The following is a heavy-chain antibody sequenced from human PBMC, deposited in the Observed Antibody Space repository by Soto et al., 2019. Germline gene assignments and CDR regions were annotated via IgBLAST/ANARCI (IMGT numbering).Heavy chain of an antibody. CDR1: GFTFSSYG. CDR2: ISYDGSNK. J-gene: IGHJ6*02. D-gene: IGHD2-2*01. CDR3: AKGSTPLVYYGMDV. V-gene: IGHV3-30*18. Sequence: QVPLVESGGGVVQPGRSLRLSCAASGFTFSSYGMHWVRQAPGKGLEWVAVISYDGSNKYYADSVKGRFTISRDNSKNTLYLQMNSLRAEDTAVYYCAKGSTPLVYYGMDVWGQGTTVTVSS.